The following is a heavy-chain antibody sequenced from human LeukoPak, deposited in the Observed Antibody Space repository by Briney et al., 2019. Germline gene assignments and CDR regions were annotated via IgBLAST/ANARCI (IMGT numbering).Heavy chain of an antibody. Sequence: GASVKVSCKASGYSFTGYYMHWVRQAPGQGLEWMGWINPNSGDTKYAQKFQGGVTMTRDTSISTAYMELTRLRSDDTAVYYCARDRLRLGYERTNWFDPWGQGTLVTVSS. CDR2: INPNSGDT. CDR3: ARDRLRLGYERTNWFDP. D-gene: IGHD2-15*01. J-gene: IGHJ5*02. CDR1: GYSFTGYY. V-gene: IGHV1-2*02.